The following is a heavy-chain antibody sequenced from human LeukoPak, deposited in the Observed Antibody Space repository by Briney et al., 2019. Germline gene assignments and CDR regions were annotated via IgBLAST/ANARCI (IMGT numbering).Heavy chain of an antibody. D-gene: IGHD1-26*01. CDR1: GFTFRSYG. J-gene: IGHJ6*02. CDR3: AKDPNSGSYHTYYYFGMDV. V-gene: IGHV3-30*18. CDR2: ISYDGSNK. Sequence: GGSLRLSCAASGFTFRSYGMHWVRQAPGKGLEWVAVISYDGSNKYYADSVKGRFTISRDNSKNTLYLQMNSLRADDTAVYYYAKDPNSGSYHTYYYFGMDVWGHGTTFTVSS.